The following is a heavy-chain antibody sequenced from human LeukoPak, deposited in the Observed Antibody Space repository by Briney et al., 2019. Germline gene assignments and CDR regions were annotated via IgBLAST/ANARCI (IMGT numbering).Heavy chain of an antibody. CDR1: GFTFSSYE. CDR2: ISSSGSTR. Sequence: GGSLRLSCAASGFTFSSYEMNWVRQAPGKGLEWVSYISSSGSTRYYVDSVKGRFTISRDNPKNSLYLQMNSLRAEDTAVYYCARVLSGYSFPSYFDYWGQGTLVTVSS. D-gene: IGHD3-3*01. V-gene: IGHV3-48*03. CDR3: ARVLSGYSFPSYFDY. J-gene: IGHJ4*02.